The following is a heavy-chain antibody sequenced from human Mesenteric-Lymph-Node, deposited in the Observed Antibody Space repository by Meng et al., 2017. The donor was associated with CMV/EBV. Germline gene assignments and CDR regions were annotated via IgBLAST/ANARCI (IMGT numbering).Heavy chain of an antibody. V-gene: IGHV1-8*02. CDR2: MNPNSGNT. CDR1: GYTFTGYY. D-gene: IGHD1-14*01. Sequence: ASVKVSCKASGYTFTGYYMHWVRQATGQGLEWMGWMNPNSGNTGYAQKFQGRVTMTRNTSISTAYMELSSLRSEDTAVYYCTRPPRPDLYFGNYHYYGLDVWGQGTTVTVSS. CDR3: TRPPRPDLYFGNYHYYGLDV. J-gene: IGHJ6*02.